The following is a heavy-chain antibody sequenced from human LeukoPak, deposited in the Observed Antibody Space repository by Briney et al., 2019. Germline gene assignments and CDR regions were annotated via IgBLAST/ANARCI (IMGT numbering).Heavy chain of an antibody. CDR2: INPNNGAT. V-gene: IGHV1-2*02. Sequence: GASVKVSCKASGYTFTRYQIHWVRQAPGQGLGWMGWINPNNGATKNAQIFQGRVTLTRDTSINTVYMELSRLTSNDTALYYCARSAEWELFPDHWGQGTLVTVS. D-gene: IGHD1-26*01. CDR1: GYTFTRYQ. CDR3: ARSAEWELFPDH. J-gene: IGHJ5*02.